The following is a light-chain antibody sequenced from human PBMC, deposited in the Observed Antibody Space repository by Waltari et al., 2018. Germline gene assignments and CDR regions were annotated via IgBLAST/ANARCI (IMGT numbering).Light chain of an antibody. J-gene: IGLJ1*01. CDR1: SSNIGSNY. CDR3: AAWDDSLSARFV. CDR2: RNS. Sequence: QSVLTQPPSASGTPGQRVTISCSGSSSNIGSNYVYWYQRLPGTAPKLLIYRNSQRPSGFPDRFSGSKSGTSASLAISGLRSEDEADYYCAAWDDSLSARFVFVTGTKVTVL. V-gene: IGLV1-47*01.